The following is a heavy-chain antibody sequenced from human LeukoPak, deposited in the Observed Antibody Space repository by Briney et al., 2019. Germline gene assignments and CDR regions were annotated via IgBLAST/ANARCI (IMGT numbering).Heavy chain of an antibody. J-gene: IGHJ3*02. V-gene: IGHV1-69*13. Sequence: SVKVSFTASGGTFSSYAISWGRQAPGQGLEWMGGTIPIFGTANDAQKFQGRVTITADESTSTANMELCSLRSGDTAADSDARSRSVYCSSTSWYGSAFDIWGQGTMVTVSS. CDR3: ARSRSVYCSSTSWYGSAFDI. CDR1: GGTFSSYA. CDR2: TIPIFGTA. D-gene: IGHD2-2*01.